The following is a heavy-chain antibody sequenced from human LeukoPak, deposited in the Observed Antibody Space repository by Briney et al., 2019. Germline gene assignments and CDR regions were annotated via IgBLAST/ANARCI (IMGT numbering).Heavy chain of an antibody. J-gene: IGHJ4*02. V-gene: IGHV3-15*01. CDR2: IKSKTDGGTT. CDR1: EFTFSNAW. Sequence: GGSLRLSCAASEFTFSNAWMNWVRQGPGKGLEWVGRIKSKTDGGTTDYAAPVEGRFTISRDDSKNTVYLQMNSLKTDDTAVYYFTSQYFDYWGQGTLVAVSS. CDR3: TSQYFDY.